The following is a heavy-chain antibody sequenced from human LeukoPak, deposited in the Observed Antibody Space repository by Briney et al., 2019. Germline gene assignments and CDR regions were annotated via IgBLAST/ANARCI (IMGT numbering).Heavy chain of an antibody. V-gene: IGHV1-3*01. CDR1: RYTFTSYA. CDR3: ARGPRIAVAGIIRVGYFDY. D-gene: IGHD6-19*01. Sequence: GASVKVSCKASRYTFTSYAMHWVRQAPGQRLEWMGWINAGNGNTKYSQKFQGRVTITRDTSASTAYMELSSLRSEDTAVYYCARGPRIAVAGIIRVGYFDYWGQGTLVTVSS. J-gene: IGHJ4*02. CDR2: INAGNGNT.